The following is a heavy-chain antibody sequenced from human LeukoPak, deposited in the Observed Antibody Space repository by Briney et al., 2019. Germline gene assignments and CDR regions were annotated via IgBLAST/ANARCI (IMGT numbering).Heavy chain of an antibody. V-gene: IGHV3-7*01. Sequence: GGSLRLSCATSAFTFNGYWMTWVRQSPGKGLEWVATIKQDGNDKYYVDSVKGRFTISRDNAKNALFLQMDSPRVEDTAVYYCAADLEFNYIHPWGQGTLVTVSS. D-gene: IGHD5-24*01. CDR1: AFTFNGYW. CDR3: AADLEFNYIHP. J-gene: IGHJ5*02. CDR2: IKQDGNDK.